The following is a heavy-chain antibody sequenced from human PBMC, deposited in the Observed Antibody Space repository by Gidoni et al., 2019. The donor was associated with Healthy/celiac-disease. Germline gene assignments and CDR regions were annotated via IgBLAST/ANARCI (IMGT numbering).Heavy chain of an antibody. CDR3: AKAQRERRPFDY. D-gene: IGHD1-1*01. CDR1: GFTFSSYA. V-gene: IGHV3-23*01. CDR2: ISGSGGST. Sequence: EVQLLESGGGLVQPGGSLRLSCAASGFTFSSYAMSWVRQAPGKGLEWVSAISGSGGSTYYAESGKGRFTNSRDNSKNTLYLKMNSLGAEDTAVYYCAKAQRERRPFDYWGQGTLVTVSS. J-gene: IGHJ4*02.